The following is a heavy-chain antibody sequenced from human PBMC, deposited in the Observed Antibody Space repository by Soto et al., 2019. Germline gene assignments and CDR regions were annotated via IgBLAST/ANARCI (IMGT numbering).Heavy chain of an antibody. J-gene: IGHJ6*01. CDR3: AREISPPRYNVYNHAVHV. Sequence: QVQLVESGGALVKPGGSLRVSCAASGFTFRDYYMNWIRQPPGKGLEWVAFISRSGNTINYSDAVKGRFTISRDNADNSLFLQMRALRVEDTAVYFCAREISPPRYNVYNHAVHVWGLGTTGTVSP. CDR2: ISRSGNTI. CDR1: GFTFRDYY. D-gene: IGHD3-10*01. V-gene: IGHV3-11*01.